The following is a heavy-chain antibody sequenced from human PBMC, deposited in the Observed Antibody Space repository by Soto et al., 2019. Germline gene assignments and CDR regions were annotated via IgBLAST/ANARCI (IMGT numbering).Heavy chain of an antibody. CDR3: AKAYYYGSGSYYFSEAYYYYYYMDV. D-gene: IGHD3-10*01. CDR1: GFTFSSNA. CDR2: ISGGGGGT. Sequence: EVQLLESGGGLVQPGGPLRLSCAASGFTFSSNAMSWVRQAPGKGLEWVSAISGGGGGTYYEDSVKGRFTISRDNSKNTLYLQMNSLRAEDTAVYYCAKAYYYGSGSYYFSEAYYYYYYMDVWGKGTTVTVSS. J-gene: IGHJ6*03. V-gene: IGHV3-23*01.